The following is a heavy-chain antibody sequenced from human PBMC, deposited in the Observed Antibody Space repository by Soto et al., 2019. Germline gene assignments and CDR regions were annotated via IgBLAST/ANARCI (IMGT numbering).Heavy chain of an antibody. CDR2: IVVGSGNT. J-gene: IGHJ4*02. V-gene: IGHV1-58*01. CDR1: GFNFTSSA. Sequence: QMQLVQSGPEVKKPGTSAKVSCKASGFNFTSSAVQWVRQARGQRLELIGWIVVGSGNTNYAQKFQERVTITRDMSTSTAYMELSSLRSEDTAVYYCAAALHDYGDYVGFYFDYWGQGTLGTVSS. D-gene: IGHD4-17*01. CDR3: AAALHDYGDYVGFYFDY.